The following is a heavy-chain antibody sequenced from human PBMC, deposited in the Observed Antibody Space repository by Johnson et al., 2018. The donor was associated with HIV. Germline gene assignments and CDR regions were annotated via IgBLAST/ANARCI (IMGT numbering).Heavy chain of an antibody. CDR2: ISSSGSNI. V-gene: IGHV3-11*04. D-gene: IGHD4/OR15-4a*01. CDR1: GFTVSSNY. Sequence: QVQLVESGGGLVQPGGSLRLSCAASGFTVSSNYMSWMRQAPGQGLEWVSYISSSGSNIYKADSVKGRFTISRDNAKNSLFLQMNSLRAEDTAVYYCARVGANFDAFDIWGQGTMVTVSS. J-gene: IGHJ3*02. CDR3: ARVGANFDAFDI.